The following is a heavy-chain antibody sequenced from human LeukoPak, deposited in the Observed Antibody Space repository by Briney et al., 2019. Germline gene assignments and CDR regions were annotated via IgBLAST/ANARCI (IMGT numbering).Heavy chain of an antibody. V-gene: IGHV1-8*01. CDR1: GHTFTSYD. Sequence: GASVKVSCKASGHTFTSYDINWVRQATGQGLEWMGWMNPNSGNTGYAQKFQGRVTMTRNTSISTAYMELSSLRSEDTAVYYCARVDRHSSGFDYWGQGTLVTVSS. D-gene: IGHD6-19*01. CDR3: ARVDRHSSGFDY. J-gene: IGHJ4*02. CDR2: MNPNSGNT.